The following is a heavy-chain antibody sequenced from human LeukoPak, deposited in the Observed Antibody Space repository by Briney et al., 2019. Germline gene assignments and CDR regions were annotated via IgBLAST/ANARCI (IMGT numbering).Heavy chain of an antibody. J-gene: IGHJ6*02. D-gene: IGHD6-13*01. CDR3: AREVGIAAAFYYYYGMDV. Sequence: GGSLRLSCAASGFTFSSSWMSWVRQAPGKGLEWVANIKQDGSEKYYVDSVKGRFTISRDNAKNSLYLQMNSLRAEDTAVYYCAREVGIAAAFYYYYGMDVWGQGTTGTVSS. V-gene: IGHV3-7*01. CDR1: GFTFSSSW. CDR2: IKQDGSEK.